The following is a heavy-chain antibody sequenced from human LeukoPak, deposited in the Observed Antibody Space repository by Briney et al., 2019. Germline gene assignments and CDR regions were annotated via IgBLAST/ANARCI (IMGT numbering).Heavy chain of an antibody. J-gene: IGHJ5*02. D-gene: IGHD1-14*01. CDR2: INRSAST. Sequence: SETLSLTCVLYGGSSTNYFWSWIRQPPGKGLEWIGEINRSASTNYNPSLKSRVTISIDTSKNQFSLKLSSVTAADTAVYYCAGLIRPGWFDPWGQGTLVTVSS. V-gene: IGHV4-34*01. CDR3: AGLIRPGWFDP. CDR1: GGSSTNYF.